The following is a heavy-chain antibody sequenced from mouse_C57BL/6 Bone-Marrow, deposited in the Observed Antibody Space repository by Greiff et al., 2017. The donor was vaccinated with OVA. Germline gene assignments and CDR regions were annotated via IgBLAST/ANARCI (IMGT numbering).Heavy chain of an antibody. CDR2: IRSKSNNYAT. CDR3: VRQEYGFDY. CDR1: GFSFNTYA. D-gene: IGHD2-10*02. J-gene: IGHJ2*01. Sequence: DVMLVESGGGLVQPKGSLKLSCAASGFSFNTYAMNWVRQAPGKGLEWVARIRSKSNNYATYYADSVKDRFTISRDDSESMLYLQMNNLKTENTAMYYCVRQEYGFDYWGQGTTLTVSS. V-gene: IGHV10-1*01.